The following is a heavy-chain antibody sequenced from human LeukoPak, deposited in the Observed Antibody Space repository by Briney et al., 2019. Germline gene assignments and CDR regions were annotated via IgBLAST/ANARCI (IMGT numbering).Heavy chain of an antibody. V-gene: IGHV4-38-2*01. CDR2: IYHSGST. Sequence: SETLSLTCAVSGYSISSGYYWGWIRQPPGKGLEWIGSIYHSGSTYYNPSRKSRVTIAVDTTKNQFSLKLRAVAAADTAVYYCARRVGMIVVEFDYWGQGTLVTVSS. CDR1: GYSISSGYY. D-gene: IGHD3-22*01. J-gene: IGHJ4*02. CDR3: ARRVGMIVVEFDY.